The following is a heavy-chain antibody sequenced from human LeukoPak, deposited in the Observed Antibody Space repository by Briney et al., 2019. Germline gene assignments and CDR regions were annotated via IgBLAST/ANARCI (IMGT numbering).Heavy chain of an antibody. V-gene: IGHV4-59*01. Sequence: SETLSLTCTVSGGSISSYYWSWIRQPPGKGLEWIGYIYYSESTNYNPSLKSRVTISVDTSKNQFSLKLSSVTAADTAVYYCARTQYSYGYGSDAFDIWGQGTMVTVSS. CDR1: GGSISSYY. CDR2: IYYSEST. J-gene: IGHJ3*02. CDR3: ARTQYSYGYGSDAFDI. D-gene: IGHD5-18*01.